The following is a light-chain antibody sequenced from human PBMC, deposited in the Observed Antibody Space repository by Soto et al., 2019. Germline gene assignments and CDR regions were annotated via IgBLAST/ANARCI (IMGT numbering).Light chain of an antibody. V-gene: IGKV1-9*01. Sequence: DIQLTQSPSFLSASVGDRVTITCRASQGTNTFLAWYQQKPGKAPKVLIYDASRLHSGVPSRFSGSGSGTEFTLTINSLQPEDFATYFCQQLSTYSSFGGGTKVDIK. CDR3: QQLSTYSS. CDR1: QGTNTF. CDR2: DAS. J-gene: IGKJ4*01.